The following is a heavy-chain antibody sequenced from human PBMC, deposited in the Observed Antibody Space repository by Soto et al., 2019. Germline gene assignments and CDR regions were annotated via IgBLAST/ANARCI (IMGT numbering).Heavy chain of an antibody. J-gene: IGHJ4*02. D-gene: IGHD2-21*01. CDR1: GFTFSSYW. CDR3: ARDRGRGTGDFGY. V-gene: IGHV3-7*05. Sequence: GALSLSCAASGFTFSSYWMSWVRQAPGKGLEWVANIKQDGSEKYYVDSVKGRFTISRDNAKNSLYLQMNSLRAEDTAVYYCARDRGRGTGDFGYWGQGTLVTVSS. CDR2: IKQDGSEK.